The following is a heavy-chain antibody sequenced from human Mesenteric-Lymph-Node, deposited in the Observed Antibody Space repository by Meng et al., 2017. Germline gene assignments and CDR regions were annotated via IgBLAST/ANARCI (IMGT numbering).Heavy chain of an antibody. V-gene: IGHV3-53*01. CDR1: GFTVSSNY. CDR2: IYSGGST. CDR3: ARDFGRTPERSRLLSTYYFDY. D-gene: IGHD5-24*01. Sequence: GESLKISCAASGFTVSSNYMSWVRQAPGKGLEWVSVIYSGGSTYYADSVKGRFTISRHNSKNTLYLQMNSLRAEDTAVYYCARDFGRTPERSRLLSTYYFDYWGQGTLVTVSS. J-gene: IGHJ4*02.